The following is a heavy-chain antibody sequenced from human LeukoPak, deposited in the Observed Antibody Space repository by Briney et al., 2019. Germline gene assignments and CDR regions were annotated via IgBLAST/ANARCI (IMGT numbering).Heavy chain of an antibody. CDR3: ARRDISSGWSFDY. CDR2: IHTSGST. Sequence: SSETLSLTCTVSGGSISNYHWSWIRQPAGKGLEWISQIHTSGSTNYNPPLTSRVTMSIDTPENQLSLTIRSVTAADTAVYYCARRDISSGWSFDYWGQGILVTVSS. D-gene: IGHD6-19*01. CDR1: GGSISNYH. J-gene: IGHJ4*02. V-gene: IGHV4-4*07.